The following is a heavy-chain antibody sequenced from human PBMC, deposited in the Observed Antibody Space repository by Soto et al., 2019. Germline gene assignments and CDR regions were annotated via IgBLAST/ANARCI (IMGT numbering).Heavy chain of an antibody. CDR2: ISYDGSKQ. J-gene: IGHJ4*02. V-gene: IGHV3-30-3*01. CDR1: GFTFSGYA. Sequence: QVQLVESGGGEVQPGTSLRLSCAASGFTFSGYAMHWVREAPGKGLEWVAVISYDGSKQYYPDSVKGRFIISRDSSKNTLYLQMNSLRTEDTAVYYCARHRGQQLERGYFDYWGQGTLVTVSS. D-gene: IGHD6-13*01. CDR3: ARHRGQQLERGYFDY.